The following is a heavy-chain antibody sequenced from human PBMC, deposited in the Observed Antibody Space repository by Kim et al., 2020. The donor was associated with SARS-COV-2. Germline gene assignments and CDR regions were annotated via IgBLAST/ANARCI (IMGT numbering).Heavy chain of an antibody. CDR1: GDSVSSNSAA. J-gene: IGHJ4*02. V-gene: IGHV6-1*01. Sequence: SQTLSLTCAISGDSVSSNSAAWNWIRQSPSRGLEWLGRTYYRSKWYNDYAVSVKSRITINPDTSKNQFSLQLNSVTPEDTAVYYCARGNLIWYSSSSGHFDYWGQGTLVTVSS. D-gene: IGHD6-6*01. CDR2: TYYRSKWYN. CDR3: ARGNLIWYSSSSGHFDY.